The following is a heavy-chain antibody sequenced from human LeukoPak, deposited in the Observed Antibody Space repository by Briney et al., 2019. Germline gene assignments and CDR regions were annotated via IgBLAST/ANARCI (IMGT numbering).Heavy chain of an antibody. CDR2: INHSGST. D-gene: IGHD3-9*01. CDR1: GGSFSGYY. CDR3: ARITIFPPVYYYYGMDV. Sequence: SETLSLTCAVYGGSFSGYYWSWIRQPPGKGLEWIGEINHSGSTNYNPSLKRRVTISVDTSKNQFSLRLRSVTAADTAVYYCARITIFPPVYYYYGMDVWGQGTTVTVSS. V-gene: IGHV4-34*01. J-gene: IGHJ6*02.